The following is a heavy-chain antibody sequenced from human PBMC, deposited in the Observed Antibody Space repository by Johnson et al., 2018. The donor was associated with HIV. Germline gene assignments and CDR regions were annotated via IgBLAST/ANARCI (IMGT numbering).Heavy chain of an antibody. CDR3: ATVWRNEGRHAFDI. D-gene: IGHD1-1*01. J-gene: IGHJ3*02. CDR1: GFTFSSYA. Sequence: QVQLVESGGGLVKPGGSLRLSCAASGFTFSSYAMDWVRQAPGKGLEWVAFLWYDGSNKYYADSVEGRFTISRATSKNTLYLQMNSLRAEDTAVYYCATVWRNEGRHAFDIWGQGTMVTVSS. CDR2: LWYDGSNK. V-gene: IGHV3-30*02.